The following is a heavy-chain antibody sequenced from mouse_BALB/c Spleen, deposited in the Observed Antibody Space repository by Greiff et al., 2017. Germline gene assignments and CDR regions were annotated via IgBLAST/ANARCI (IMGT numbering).Heavy chain of an antibody. V-gene: IGHV1S81*02. J-gene: IGHJ4*01. CDR1: GFNIKDYY. CDR3: TRRSYYDYDGAMDY. D-gene: IGHD2-4*01. Sequence: QVQLQQSGAELVRPGALVKLSCKASGFNIKDYYMYWVKQRPGQGLEWIGEINPSNGGTNFNEKFKSKATLTVDKSSSTAYMQLSSLTSEDSAVYYCTRRSYYDYDGAMDYWGQGTSVTVSS. CDR2: INPSNGGT.